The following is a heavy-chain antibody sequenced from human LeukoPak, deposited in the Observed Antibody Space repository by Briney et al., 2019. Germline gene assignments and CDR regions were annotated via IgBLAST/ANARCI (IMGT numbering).Heavy chain of an antibody. J-gene: IGHJ4*02. CDR3: AKGSSGYFFDL. Sequence: GGSLRLSCAASGFIFNNYGLVWVRQAPGKGLEWVSAISNDGGGTTYADFVKGRFSVSGDNSKNTLFLQMNSLRAEDTALYYCAKGSSGYFFDLWGQGTLVTVSS. V-gene: IGHV3-23*01. CDR2: ISNDGGGT. CDR1: GFIFNNYG. D-gene: IGHD3-22*01.